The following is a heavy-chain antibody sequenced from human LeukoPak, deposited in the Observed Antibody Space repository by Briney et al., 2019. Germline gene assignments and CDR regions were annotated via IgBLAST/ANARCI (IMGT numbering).Heavy chain of an antibody. CDR2: IYYSGST. Sequence: SETLSLTCTVSGGSISSSSYYWGWIRQPPGKGLEWIGSIYYSGSTYYNPSLKSRVTISVDTSKNQFSLKLSSVTAADTAVNYCARLWVVVVPAATFDAFDIWGQGTMVTVSS. CDR3: ARLWVVVVPAATFDAFDI. V-gene: IGHV4-39*01. CDR1: GGSISSSSYY. D-gene: IGHD2-2*01. J-gene: IGHJ3*02.